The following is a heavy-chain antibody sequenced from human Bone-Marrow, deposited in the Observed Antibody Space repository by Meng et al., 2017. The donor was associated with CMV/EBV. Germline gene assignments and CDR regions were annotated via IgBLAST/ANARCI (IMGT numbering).Heavy chain of an antibody. CDR2: IYYSGST. CDR3: ARLGRHCSGGSCYFGWFDP. D-gene: IGHD2-15*01. Sequence: SETLSLTCSVSGGSVSTVSFYWSWIRQPPGKGLEWIGYIYYSGSTNYNPSLKSRVTISVDTSKNQFSLKLRSVTAADTAVYYCARLGRHCSGGSCYFGWFDPWGQGTLVTVSS. CDR1: GGSVSTVSFY. V-gene: IGHV4-61*01. J-gene: IGHJ5*02.